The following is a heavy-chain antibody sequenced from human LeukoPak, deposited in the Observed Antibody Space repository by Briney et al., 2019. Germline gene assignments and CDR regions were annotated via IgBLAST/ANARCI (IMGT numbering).Heavy chain of an antibody. V-gene: IGHV3-30*02. J-gene: IGHJ5*02. D-gene: IGHD1-14*01. Sequence: QPGGSLRLSCAASGFTFSSHGMHWVRQAPGKGLEWVAFIRHDGYGDYYADSVKGRFNILRDNSKNTLYLQMNTLRPEDTARYHCAKDPYGAKTGQYDRISQKLNWFDPWGQGTLVTVSS. CDR1: GFTFSSHG. CDR3: AKDPYGAKTGQYDRISQKLNWFDP. CDR2: IRHDGYGD.